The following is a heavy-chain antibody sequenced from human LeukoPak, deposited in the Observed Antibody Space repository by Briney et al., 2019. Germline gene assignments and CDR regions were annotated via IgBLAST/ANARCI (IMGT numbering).Heavy chain of an antibody. V-gene: IGHV3-30*02. CDR3: ARDYSWGFDQ. J-gene: IGHJ4*02. D-gene: IGHD4-11*01. Sequence: PGGSLRLSCAVSRLTLTIYSTHWARQAPDGGREWVAFIRYDGSDEYYADSVKGRFTISRDDSKNTVYLQMNSLRSEDTAVYYCARDYSWGFDQWGQGTLVTVSS. CDR2: IRYDGSDE. CDR1: RLTLTIYS.